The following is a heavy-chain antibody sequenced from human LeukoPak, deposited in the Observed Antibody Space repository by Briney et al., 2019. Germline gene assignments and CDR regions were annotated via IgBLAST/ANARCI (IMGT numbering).Heavy chain of an antibody. J-gene: IGHJ4*02. Sequence: TPSETLSLTCAVYGGSFSGYYWSWIRQPPGKGLEWIGEINHSGSTNYNPSLKSRVTISVDTSKNQFSLKLSSVTAADTAVYYCARTTGNPYYFDYWGQGTLVTVSS. V-gene: IGHV4-34*01. CDR1: GGSFSGYY. CDR3: ARTTGNPYYFDY. CDR2: INHSGST. D-gene: IGHD4-23*01.